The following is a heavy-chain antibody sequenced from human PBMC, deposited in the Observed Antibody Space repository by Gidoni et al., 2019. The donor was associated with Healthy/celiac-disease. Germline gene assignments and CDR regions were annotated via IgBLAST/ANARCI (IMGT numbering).Heavy chain of an antibody. CDR3: ARDGGSGSYRNGMDV. CDR2: SNGNGGST. Sequence: EVQLVESGGGGVRPGGSRGLSGAAPGFTVDGEGMSWVRQAPGKGLEWVSGSNGNGGSTGYADSVKCRFTISRDNAKNSLYLQMNSLRAEDTALYHCARDGGSGSYRNGMDVWGQGTTVTVSS. V-gene: IGHV3-20*01. CDR1: GFTVDGEG. D-gene: IGHD3-10*01. J-gene: IGHJ6*02.